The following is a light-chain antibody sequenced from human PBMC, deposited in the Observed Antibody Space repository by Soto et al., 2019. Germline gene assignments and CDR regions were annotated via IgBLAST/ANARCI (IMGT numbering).Light chain of an antibody. CDR3: QQYNNWPPWT. V-gene: IGKV3-15*01. CDR2: GAS. CDR1: QSVSSN. J-gene: IGKJ1*01. Sequence: EIVMTQSPATLSVSPGERATLSCRASQSVSSNLAWYQQKPGQAPRPLIYGASTRATGIPARFSGSGSGSEFTLTISRLQSKDFAVYYCQQYNNWPPWTFGQGTKVEIK.